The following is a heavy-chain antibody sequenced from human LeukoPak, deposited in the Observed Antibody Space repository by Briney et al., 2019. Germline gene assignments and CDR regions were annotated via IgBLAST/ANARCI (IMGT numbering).Heavy chain of an antibody. CDR2: IVVGSGNT. D-gene: IGHD6-19*01. CDR3: AADDHYTIAVAGPRGDY. Sequence: SVKVSCKASGLTFTSSAVQWVRQARGQRLEWIGWIVVGSGNTNYAQKFQERVTITRDMSTSTAYMELSSLRSEDTAVYYCAADDHYTIAVAGPRGDYWGQGTLVTVSS. V-gene: IGHV1-58*01. CDR1: GLTFTSSA. J-gene: IGHJ4*02.